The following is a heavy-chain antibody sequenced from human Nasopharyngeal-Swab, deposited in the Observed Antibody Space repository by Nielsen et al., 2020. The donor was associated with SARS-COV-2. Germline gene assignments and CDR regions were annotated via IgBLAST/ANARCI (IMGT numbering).Heavy chain of an antibody. CDR1: GFTFSSYG. CDR3: AKTVEYYGSGEGYYGMDV. Sequence: GESLKISCAASGFTFSSYGMHWVRQAPGKGLEWVAVISYDGSNKYYADSVKDRFTISRDNSKNTLYLQMNSLRAEDTAVYYCAKTVEYYGSGEGYYGMDVWGQGTTVTVSS. CDR2: ISYDGSNK. V-gene: IGHV3-30*18. J-gene: IGHJ6*02. D-gene: IGHD3-10*01.